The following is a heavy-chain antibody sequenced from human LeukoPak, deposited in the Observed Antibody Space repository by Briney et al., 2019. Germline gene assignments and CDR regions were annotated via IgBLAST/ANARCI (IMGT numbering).Heavy chain of an antibody. CDR3: ARGQTCDYGDYEGCGTDLIDY. D-gene: IGHD4-17*01. CDR2: INPNSGGT. V-gene: IGHV1-2*02. CDR1: GYTFTGYY. J-gene: IGHJ4*02. Sequence: ASVKVSCKASGYTFTGYYMHWVRKAPGQGLEWMGWINPNSGGTNYAQKFQGRVTMTRDTSISTAYMELSRLRSDDTAVYYCARGQTCDYGDYEGCGTDLIDYWGQGTLVIVSS.